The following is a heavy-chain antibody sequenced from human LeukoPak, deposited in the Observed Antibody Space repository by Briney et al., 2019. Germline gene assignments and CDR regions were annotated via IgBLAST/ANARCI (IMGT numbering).Heavy chain of an antibody. CDR2: IYHSGST. CDR1: GGSISSSNW. D-gene: IGHD6-19*01. CDR3: AAKQYSSGCFGY. Sequence: SETLTLTCAVSGGSISSSNWWSWVRQPPGKGLEWIGEIYHSGSTNYNPSLKSRVTISVDKSKNQFSLNLSSMTAADTAVYYCAAKQYSSGCFGYQGQVTLVTVSS. V-gene: IGHV4-4*02. J-gene: IGHJ4*03.